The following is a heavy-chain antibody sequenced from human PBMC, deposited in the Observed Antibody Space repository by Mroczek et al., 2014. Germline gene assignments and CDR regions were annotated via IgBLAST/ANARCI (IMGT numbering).Heavy chain of an antibody. Sequence: QVQLVQSGGGVVQPGRSLRLSCAASGFTFSSYGMHWVRQAPGKGLEWVAVISYDGSNKYYADSVKGRFTISRDNSKNTLYLQMNSLRAEDTAVYYCANWIGVTMIVVVNDQERYYYYYMDVWGQRDHGH. J-gene: IGHJ6*03. D-gene: IGHD3-22*01. CDR3: ANWIGVTMIVVVNDQERYYYYYMDV. CDR1: GFTFSSYG. CDR2: ISYDGSNK. V-gene: IGHV3-30*18.